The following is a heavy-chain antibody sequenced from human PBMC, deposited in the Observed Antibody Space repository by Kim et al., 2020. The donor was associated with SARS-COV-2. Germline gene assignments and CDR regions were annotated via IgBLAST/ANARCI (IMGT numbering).Heavy chain of an antibody. Sequence: SETLSLTCTVSGDFITSSRYYWGWIRQPPGKGLEWIASIYYSGTPYYNPSFKSRITMSEDTSKNQFSLKFNSVTAADTAMYYCASQSHIGLELRHFDYWGQGALVTVSS. CDR2: IYYSGTP. CDR1: GDFITSSRYY. CDR3: ASQSHIGLELRHFDY. V-gene: IGHV4-39*01. D-gene: IGHD2-8*02. J-gene: IGHJ4*02.